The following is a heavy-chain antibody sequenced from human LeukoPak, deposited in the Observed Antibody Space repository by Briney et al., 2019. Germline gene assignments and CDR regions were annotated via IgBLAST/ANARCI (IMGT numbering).Heavy chain of an antibody. J-gene: IGHJ4*02. Sequence: PGGSLRLSCVASGVTVSSAYMSWVRQAPGKGLEWVSVICRGGDTFYADSVKGRFTISRDSSKKPLYLEIDSLSAEDSALYYCARDAPRSSSKFSSGYSLDYWGQGSRVTVSS. V-gene: IGHV3-53*01. CDR1: GVTVSSAY. CDR2: ICRGGDT. D-gene: IGHD3-22*01. CDR3: ARDAPRSSSKFSSGYSLDY.